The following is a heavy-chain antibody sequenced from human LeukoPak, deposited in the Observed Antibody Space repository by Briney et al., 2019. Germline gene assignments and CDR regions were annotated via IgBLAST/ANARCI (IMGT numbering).Heavy chain of an antibody. CDR3: AKDQDLMDG. CDR1: GFTFSSYG. V-gene: IGHV3-33*06. J-gene: IGHJ6*02. CDR2: IWYDGSNK. Sequence: PGRSLRLSCAASGFTFSSYGMHRVRQAPGKGLEWVAVIWYDGSNKYYADSVKGRFTISRDNSKNTLYLQMNSLRAEDTAVYYCAKDQDLMDGWGQGTTVTVSS.